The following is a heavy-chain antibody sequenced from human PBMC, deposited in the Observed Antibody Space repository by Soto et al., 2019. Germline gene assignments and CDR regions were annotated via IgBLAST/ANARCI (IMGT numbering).Heavy chain of an antibody. Sequence: QVQLEQSGAEVKKPGSSVKVSCKASGGSFSNAAISWVRQAPGQGLEWMGGIMPIFRTPDYAQKFQGIVTITADESKSTAYMELCGLRSDYTAIYYCARDKDRLQLGGNYYYIVYSWGQGNTVIVSS. CDR3: ARDKDRLQLGGNYYYIVYS. CDR1: GGSFSNAA. J-gene: IGHJ6*02. V-gene: IGHV1-69*12. D-gene: IGHD1-1*01. CDR2: IMPIFRTP.